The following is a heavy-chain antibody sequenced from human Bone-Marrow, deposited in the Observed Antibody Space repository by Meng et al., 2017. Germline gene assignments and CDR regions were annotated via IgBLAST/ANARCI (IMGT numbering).Heavy chain of an antibody. CDR2: ISASGDNT. D-gene: IGHD4-17*01. V-gene: IGHV3-23*01. J-gene: IGHJ4*02. Sequence: GEPLKISCAASGFTFSSCGMTWVRQAPGKGLEWVSTISASGDNTHYADSVKGRFTISRDNSKDTFYLQMNSLRAEDTAVYYCANDAGCTTGTMFDYWGQGTLVTVSS. CDR3: ANDAGCTTGTMFDY. CDR1: GFTFSSCG.